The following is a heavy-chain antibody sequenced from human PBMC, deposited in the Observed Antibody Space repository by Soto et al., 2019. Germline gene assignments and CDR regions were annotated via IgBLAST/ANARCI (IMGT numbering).Heavy chain of an antibody. CDR3: AKVFSGPYCSGCRCYSDYYYYGMVF. Sequence: GGSLRLSCAASGFTFRSYGMHWVRQAPGKGLEWVAVISYDGSDKYYADSVKGRFTISRDNSKNTLYLQMNSLRAEDTAVYYCAKVFSGPYCSGCRCYSDYYYYGMVFWGQGTTVTVSS. D-gene: IGHD2-15*01. CDR2: ISYDGSDK. V-gene: IGHV3-30*18. J-gene: IGHJ6*02. CDR1: GFTFRSYG.